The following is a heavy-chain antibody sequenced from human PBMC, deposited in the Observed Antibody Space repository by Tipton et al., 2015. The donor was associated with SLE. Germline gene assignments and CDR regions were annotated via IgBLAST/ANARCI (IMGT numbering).Heavy chain of an antibody. CDR3: ARADTSRGAFDV. Sequence: SLRLSCTTSGFNFGDYATAWVRQGPGKVLEWISFIRINSYGGSKEYAESVRGRFTISRDDSKGIAYLQMTSLKSDDTALYYCARADTSRGAFDVWGQGTMVTVSS. CDR1: GFNFGDYA. V-gene: IGHV3-49*04. CDR2: IRINSYGGSK. J-gene: IGHJ3*01.